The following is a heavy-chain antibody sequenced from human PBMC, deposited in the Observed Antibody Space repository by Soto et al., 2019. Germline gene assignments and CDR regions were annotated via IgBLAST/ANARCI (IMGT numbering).Heavy chain of an antibody. V-gene: IGHV4-4*02. CDR2: IYHSGST. CDR3: ARQGLGDGLDY. CDR1: GGSISSSNW. Sequence: QVQLQESGPGLVKPSGTLSLTCAVSGGSISSSNWWSWVRQPPGKGLEWIGEIYHSGSTNYNPSLQSRVSVSVDKSKHQFSLKLSSVTAADTAVYYCARQGLGDGLDYWGQGTLVTVSS. J-gene: IGHJ4*02. D-gene: IGHD1-26*01.